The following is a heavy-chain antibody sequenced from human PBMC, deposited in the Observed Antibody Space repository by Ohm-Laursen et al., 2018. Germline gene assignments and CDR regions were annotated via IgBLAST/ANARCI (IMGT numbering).Heavy chain of an antibody. V-gene: IGHV4-39*01. CDR3: ARLTPMIVVVPD. D-gene: IGHD3-22*01. J-gene: IGHJ4*02. CDR2: IYYSGST. CDR1: GGSISSSSYY. Sequence: GTLSLTCTVSGGSISSSSYYWGWIRQPPGKGLEWIGSIYYSGSTYYNPSLKSRVTISVDTSKNQFSLKLSSVTAADTAVYYCARLTPMIVVVPDWGQGTLVTVSS.